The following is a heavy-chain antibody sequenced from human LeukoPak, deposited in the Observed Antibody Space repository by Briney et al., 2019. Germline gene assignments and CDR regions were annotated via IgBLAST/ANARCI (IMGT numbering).Heavy chain of an antibody. V-gene: IGHV4-30-2*01. CDR2: IYHSGST. D-gene: IGHD1-26*01. CDR1: GGSISSGGYS. J-gene: IGHJ4*02. Sequence: PSETLSLTCAVSGGSISSGGYSWRWIRQPPGKGLEWIGYIYHSGSTYYNPSLKSRVTISVDRSKNQFSLKLGSVTAADTAVYYGARGQEDWDILQRAVNFDYWGQGTLVTVSS. CDR3: ARGQEDWDILQRAVNFDY.